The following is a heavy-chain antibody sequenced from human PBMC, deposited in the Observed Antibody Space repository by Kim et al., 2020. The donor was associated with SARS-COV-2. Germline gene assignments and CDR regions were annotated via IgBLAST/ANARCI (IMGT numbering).Heavy chain of an antibody. V-gene: IGHV3-30*02. D-gene: IGHD3-16*01. CDR3: AKEVEGDFVWGSLDY. Sequence: SDPVRGRFTISRDNSRKTLYLQMSGLRAEDTAVYYCAKEVEGDFVWGSLDYWGQGTLVTVSS. J-gene: IGHJ4*02.